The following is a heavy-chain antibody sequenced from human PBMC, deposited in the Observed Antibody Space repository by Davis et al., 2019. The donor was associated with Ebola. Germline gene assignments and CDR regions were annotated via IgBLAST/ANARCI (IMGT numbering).Heavy chain of an antibody. CDR2: ISSSSSYI. V-gene: IGHV3-21*01. D-gene: IGHD3-16*01. CDR1: GFTFSSYS. J-gene: IGHJ4*02. Sequence: GESLKISCAASGFTFSSYSMNWVRQAPGKGLEWVSSISSSSSYIYYADSLKGRFTISRDNAKNSVYLQMNSLRVEDTAIYYCARADHTYSSWGIDYWGQGILVTVSS. CDR3: ARADHTYSSWGIDY.